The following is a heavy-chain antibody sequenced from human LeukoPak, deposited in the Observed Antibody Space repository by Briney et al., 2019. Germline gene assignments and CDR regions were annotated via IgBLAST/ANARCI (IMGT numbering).Heavy chain of an antibody. CDR1: GYTFTSYD. CDR2: MNPNSGNT. CDR3: ARYGSGSSDVDY. D-gene: IGHD3-10*01. Sequence: ASVKVSCKASGYTFTSYDINWVRQATGQGLEWMGWMNPNSGNTGYAQKFQGRVTVIRNTSISTAYMELSSLRSEDTAVYYCARYGSGSSDVDYWGQGTLVTVSS. V-gene: IGHV1-8*03. J-gene: IGHJ4*02.